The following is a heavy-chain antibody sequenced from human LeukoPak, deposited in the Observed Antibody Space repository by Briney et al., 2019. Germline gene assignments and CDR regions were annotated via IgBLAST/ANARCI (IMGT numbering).Heavy chain of an antibody. J-gene: IGHJ4*02. CDR3: ARDVYYYDY. V-gene: IGHV3-23*01. CDR2: ISGSGGST. Sequence: GGSLRLSCAASGFTFSSYAMSWVRQAPGKGLEWVAAISGSGGSTYYADSVKGRFTISRDNAKNSLYLQMNSLRAEDTAVYYCARDVYYYDYWGQGTLVTVSS. CDR1: GFTFSSYA. D-gene: IGHD2-8*01.